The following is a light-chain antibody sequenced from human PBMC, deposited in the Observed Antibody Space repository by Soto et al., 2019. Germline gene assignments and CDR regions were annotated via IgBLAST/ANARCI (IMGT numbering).Light chain of an antibody. CDR1: QRVSSSY. CDR2: RTS. V-gene: IGKV3-20*01. J-gene: IGKJ1*01. Sequence: EIVLTQSPGTLSLSPGERATLSCRASQRVSSSYLAWYQQKPGQAPRLLIYRTSNRAIGIPDRFSGRGSGTDLTLTISSLEPEDFAVYWCQQYDSSKRTFGQGTKVDIK. CDR3: QQYDSSKRT.